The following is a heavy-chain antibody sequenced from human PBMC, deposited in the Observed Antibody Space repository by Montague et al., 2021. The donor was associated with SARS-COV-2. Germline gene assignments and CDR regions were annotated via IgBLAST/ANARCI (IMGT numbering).Heavy chain of an antibody. Sequence: SETLSLTCTVSGDSISSYHWSWIRQPPGKGLEWIGYLYNSGSANYNASLKSRVTMSLDTSKNQFALTLSSVTAADTAVYYCATWAGASRRFDYWGQGTLVTVSS. CDR2: LYNSGSA. J-gene: IGHJ4*02. CDR3: ATWAGASRRFDY. D-gene: IGHD3-10*01. V-gene: IGHV4-59*12. CDR1: GDSISSYH.